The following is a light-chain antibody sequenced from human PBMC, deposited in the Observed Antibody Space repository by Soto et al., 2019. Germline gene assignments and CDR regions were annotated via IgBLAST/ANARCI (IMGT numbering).Light chain of an antibody. V-gene: IGLV1-40*01. J-gene: IGLJ1*01. CDR3: QSYDSSLSGSFV. Sequence: QSVLAQPPSVSGAPGQRVTISCTGGSSNLGAGYDVHWYRQLPGTAPKVLIYGNSNRPSGVPDRFSGSKSGTSAALAITGLQAEDEGDYYCQSYDSSLSGSFVFGTGTKVTVL. CDR1: SSNLGAGYD. CDR2: GNS.